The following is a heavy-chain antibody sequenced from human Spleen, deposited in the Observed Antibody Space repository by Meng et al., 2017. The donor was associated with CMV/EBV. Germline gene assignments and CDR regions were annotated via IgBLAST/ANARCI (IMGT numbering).Heavy chain of an antibody. J-gene: IGHJ6*02. D-gene: IGHD2-15*01. V-gene: IGHV4-31*03. Sequence: SETLSLTCTVSGGSISSGAYYWSWIRQHPGKGLEWIGYIYYSGNTYYNSSLKNRLTISVDTYKNQFSLTLSSVTAADTAVYYCARGGTYWVSGMDVWGQGTTVTVSS. CDR2: IYYSGNT. CDR3: ARGGTYWVSGMDV. CDR1: GGSISSGAYY.